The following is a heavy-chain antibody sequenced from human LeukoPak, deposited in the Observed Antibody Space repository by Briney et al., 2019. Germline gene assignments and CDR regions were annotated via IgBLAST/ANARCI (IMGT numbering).Heavy chain of an antibody. CDR2: ISYDGSNK. Sequence: PGVSLRLSCAASGFTFSSYGMHWVRQAPGKGLEWVAVISYDGSNKYYADSVKGRFTISRDNSKNTLYLQMNSLRAKDTAVYYCAKLYCSGGSCYSAPDYWGQGTLVTVSS. CDR1: GFTFSSYG. J-gene: IGHJ4*02. V-gene: IGHV3-30*18. D-gene: IGHD2-15*01. CDR3: AKLYCSGGSCYSAPDY.